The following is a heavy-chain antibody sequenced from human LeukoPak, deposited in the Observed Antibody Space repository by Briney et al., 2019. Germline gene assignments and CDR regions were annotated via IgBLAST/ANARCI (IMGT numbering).Heavy chain of an antibody. CDR2: VSGSGGST. CDR3: AKSGTACSGGSCYSHYFDF. D-gene: IGHD2-15*01. Sequence: GGSLRLSCAVSGFTFSNYAMSWVRQAPRKGLQWVSAVSGSGGSTSYADSVKGRFTISRDNSKNTIYLQLNSLRAEDTAVYYCAKSGTACSGGSCYSHYFDFWGQGTLVTVSS. CDR1: GFTFSNYA. J-gene: IGHJ4*02. V-gene: IGHV3-23*01.